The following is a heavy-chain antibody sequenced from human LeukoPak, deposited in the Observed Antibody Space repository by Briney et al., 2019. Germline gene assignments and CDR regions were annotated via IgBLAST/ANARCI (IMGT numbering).Heavy chain of an antibody. Sequence: GASVKVSCKASGGTFSSYAISWVRQAPGQGLEWMGGIIPIFGTANYAQKFQGRVTITADESTSTAYMELSSLRSEDTAVYYCARDSSYYYGSGSYYNRPGYYFDYWGQGTLVTVSS. CDR3: ARDSSYYYGSGSYYNRPGYYFDY. D-gene: IGHD3-10*01. V-gene: IGHV1-69*13. CDR1: GGTFSSYA. CDR2: IIPIFGTA. J-gene: IGHJ4*02.